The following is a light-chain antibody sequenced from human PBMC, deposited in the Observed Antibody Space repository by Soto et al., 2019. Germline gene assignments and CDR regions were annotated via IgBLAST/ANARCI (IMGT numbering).Light chain of an antibody. Sequence: LTQSQATLSLSPGDRATLSCRASQSVNSYLAWYQQKPGQAPRLLIYDVSNRATGIPARFSGSGSGTDFTLTISSLEPEDFAVYFCQQRSEWPLCTFGQGTKVDIK. CDR1: QSVNSY. V-gene: IGKV3-11*01. CDR2: DVS. J-gene: IGKJ2*02. CDR3: QQRSEWPLCT.